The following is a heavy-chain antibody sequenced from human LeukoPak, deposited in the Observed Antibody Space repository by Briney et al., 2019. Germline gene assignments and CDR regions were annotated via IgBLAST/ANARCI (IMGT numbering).Heavy chain of an antibody. D-gene: IGHD2-8*02. J-gene: IGHJ4*02. CDR3: ARNQHWSRDI. CDR1: GFTFSSYG. V-gene: IGHV3-30*02. CDR2: IRYDGSNK. Sequence: PGGSLRLSCAASGFTFSSYGMHWVRQAPGKGLEWVAFIRYDGSNKYYADSVKGRFTISRDNSKNTLYLQMDSLRVDDTAVYYCARNQHWSRDIWGQGILVTVSS.